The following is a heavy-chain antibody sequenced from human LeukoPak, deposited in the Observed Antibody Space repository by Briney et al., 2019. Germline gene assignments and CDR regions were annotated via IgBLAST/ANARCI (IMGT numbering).Heavy chain of an antibody. Sequence: GGSLRLSCAASGFTFDDYAMHWVRQAPGKGLEWVSGISWHSENVGYADSVKGRFTISRDNAKNSLYLQMNSLRAEDTALYYCAKGICSSIEECNSVARTFDYYFDYWGQGTLVTVSS. CDR2: ISWHSENV. CDR1: GFTFDDYA. D-gene: IGHD6-19*01. J-gene: IGHJ4*02. V-gene: IGHV3-9*01. CDR3: AKGICSSIEECNSVARTFDYYFDY.